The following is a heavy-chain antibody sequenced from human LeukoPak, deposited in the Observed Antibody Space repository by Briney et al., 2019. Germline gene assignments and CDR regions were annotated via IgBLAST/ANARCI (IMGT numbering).Heavy chain of an antibody. Sequence: PSETLSPTCTVSGGSISSYYWSWIRQPPGKGLEWIGYIYYSGSTNYNPSLKSRVTISVDTSKNQFSLKLSSVTAADTAVYYCARGHPYYYDSSGYYGYFDYWGQGTLVTVSS. CDR1: GGSISSYY. CDR3: ARGHPYYYDSSGYYGYFDY. V-gene: IGHV4-59*01. D-gene: IGHD3-22*01. CDR2: IYYSGST. J-gene: IGHJ4*02.